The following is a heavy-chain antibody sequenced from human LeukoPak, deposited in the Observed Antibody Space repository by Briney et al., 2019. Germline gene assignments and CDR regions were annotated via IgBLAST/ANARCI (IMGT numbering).Heavy chain of an antibody. CDR3: AEDRLTLSAFDI. CDR1: GFTFSSYG. J-gene: IGHJ3*02. Sequence: GGSLRLSCVVSGFTFSSYGMSWVRQAPGKGLEWVSAISGSGSNTYYADSAKGRFTISRDNSKNTLYLQMNSLRAEDTAVYSCAEDRLTLSAFDIWGQGTMVTVSS. D-gene: IGHD3-16*01. CDR2: ISGSGSNT. V-gene: IGHV3-23*01.